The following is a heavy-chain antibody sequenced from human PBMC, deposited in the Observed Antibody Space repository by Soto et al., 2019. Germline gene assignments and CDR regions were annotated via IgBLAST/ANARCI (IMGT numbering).Heavy chain of an antibody. V-gene: IGHV5-10-1*01. CDR3: ARLKLEYCSGGSCYGYGMDV. Sequence: GESLKISCKGSGYGFTSYWISWVRQMPGKGLEWMGRIDPSDSYTNYSPSFQGHVTISADKSISTAYLQWSSLKASDTAMYYCARLKLEYCSGGSCYGYGMDVWGQGTTVTVSS. CDR1: GYGFTSYW. D-gene: IGHD2-15*01. CDR2: IDPSDSYT. J-gene: IGHJ6*02.